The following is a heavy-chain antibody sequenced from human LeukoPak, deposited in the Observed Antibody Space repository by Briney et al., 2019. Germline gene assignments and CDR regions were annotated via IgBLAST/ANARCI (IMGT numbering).Heavy chain of an antibody. D-gene: IGHD3-9*01. J-gene: IGHJ6*02. CDR3: ARDWKYDILTGYYLGMDV. Sequence: ASVKVSCKASGYTFTCYYMHWVRQAPGQGLEWMGRINPNSGGTNYAQKFQGRVTMTRDTSISTAYMELSRLRSDDTAVYYCARDWKYDILTGYYLGMDVWGQGTTVTVSS. CDR2: INPNSGGT. CDR1: GYTFTCYY. V-gene: IGHV1-2*06.